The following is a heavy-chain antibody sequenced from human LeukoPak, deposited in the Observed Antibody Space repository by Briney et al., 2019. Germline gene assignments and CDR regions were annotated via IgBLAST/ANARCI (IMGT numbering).Heavy chain of an antibody. CDR1: GFTVSSNY. CDR3: ASGKETSMAQGY. D-gene: IGHD5-18*01. J-gene: IGHJ4*02. CDR2: IYSGGSI. Sequence: GGSLRLSCAVSGFTVSSNYMTWVRQAPGKGLGRVSIIYSGGSIYYAASVKGGFIISRDISKNTVDLQLNSLRAEDTAVYHCASGKETSMAQGYWGQGTLVTVSS. V-gene: IGHV3-53*01.